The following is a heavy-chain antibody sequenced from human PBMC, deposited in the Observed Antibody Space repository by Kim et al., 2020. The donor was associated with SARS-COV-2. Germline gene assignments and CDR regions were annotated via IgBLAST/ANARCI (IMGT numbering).Heavy chain of an antibody. CDR1: GGTFSSYA. J-gene: IGHJ4*02. CDR2: IIPIFGTA. V-gene: IGHV1-69*13. CDR3: ARVGDYGRPFDY. Sequence: SVKVSCKASGGTFSSYAISWVRQAPGQGLEWMGGIIPIFGTANYAQKFQGRVTITADESTSTAYMELSSLRSEDTAVYYCARVGDYGRPFDYWGQGTLVTVSS. D-gene: IGHD4-17*01.